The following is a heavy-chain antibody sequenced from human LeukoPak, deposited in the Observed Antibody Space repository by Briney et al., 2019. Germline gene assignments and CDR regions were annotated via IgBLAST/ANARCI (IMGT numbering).Heavy chain of an antibody. D-gene: IGHD3-22*01. CDR2: INHSGST. Sequence: SETLSLTCAVYGGSFSGYYWSWIRQPPGKGLEWIGEINHSGSTDYNPSLKSRVTISVDTSKNQFSLKLSSVTAADTAVYYCASHYDTSGYFYWGQGTLVTVSS. CDR1: GGSFSGYY. J-gene: IGHJ4*02. V-gene: IGHV4-34*01. CDR3: ASHYDTSGYFY.